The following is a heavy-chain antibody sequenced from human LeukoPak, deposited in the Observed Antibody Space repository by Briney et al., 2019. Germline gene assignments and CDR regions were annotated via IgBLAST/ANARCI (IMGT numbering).Heavy chain of an antibody. J-gene: IGHJ6*02. V-gene: IGHV4-59*01. D-gene: IGHD4-23*01. Sequence: SETLSLTCTVSGVSISSYYWSWIRQPPGKGLEWIGYIYYSGSTNYNPSLKSRVTISVDTSKNQFSLKLSSVTAADTAVYYCARDPPLGGTYYYGMDVWGQGTTVTVSS. CDR1: GVSISSYY. CDR2: IYYSGST. CDR3: ARDPPLGGTYYYGMDV.